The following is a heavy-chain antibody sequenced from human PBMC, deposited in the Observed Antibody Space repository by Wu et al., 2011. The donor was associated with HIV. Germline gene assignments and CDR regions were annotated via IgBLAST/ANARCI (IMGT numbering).Heavy chain of an antibody. D-gene: IGHD6-6*01. V-gene: IGHV1-18*01. CDR3: ARDGSSAQLDLYYNHMDV. Sequence: QVQLVQSGAEVKKPGASVKVSCKASGYTFTNYAIHWVRQAPGQGLEWMGWISAYNGDTNYAQKLQDRVTMTTDTSTSTAYMELRSLRSDDTAVYYCARDGSSAQLDLYYNHMDVWGKRDHGHRLL. J-gene: IGHJ6*03. CDR1: GYTFTNYA. CDR2: ISAYNGDT.